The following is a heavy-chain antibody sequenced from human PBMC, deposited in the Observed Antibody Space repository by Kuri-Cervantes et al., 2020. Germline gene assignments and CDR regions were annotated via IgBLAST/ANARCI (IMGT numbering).Heavy chain of an antibody. V-gene: IGHV4-59*13. CDR1: SGSISNYH. D-gene: IGHD2-15*01. CDR2: ISYTGRT. J-gene: IGHJ6*03. CDR3: ARRGGSPKNYYYYMDV. Sequence: GSLRLSCTVSSGSISNYHWTWIRQPPGKGLEWIGDISYTGRTNYNPSLKSRVTISIETSKNQFSLKLKSVTAADTAVYYCARRGGSPKNYYYYMDVWGKGTTVTVSS.